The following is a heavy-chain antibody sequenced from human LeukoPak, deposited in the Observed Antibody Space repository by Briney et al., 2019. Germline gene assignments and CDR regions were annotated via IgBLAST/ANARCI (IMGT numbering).Heavy chain of an antibody. J-gene: IGHJ4*02. CDR3: AKDLSGHNRPIDY. CDR1: GFIFSTYA. D-gene: IGHD1-14*01. Sequence: GGSLRLSCAASGFIFSTYAVTWVRQAPGKGLEWVSTISDSGAHIFYADSVQGRFAISRDNSKNTLYLQMNSLRADDTAIYFCAKDLSGHNRPIDYWGQGTLVTVSS. V-gene: IGHV3-23*01. CDR2: ISDSGAHI.